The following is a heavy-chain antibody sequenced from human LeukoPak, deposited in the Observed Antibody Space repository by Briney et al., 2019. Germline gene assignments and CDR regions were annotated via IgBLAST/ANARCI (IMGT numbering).Heavy chain of an antibody. CDR2: INQDGSEY. CDR3: AGDRNSDWYSPLDY. CDR1: GFIFSSYW. D-gene: IGHD6-19*01. Sequence: GGSLRLSCGISGFIFSSYWMNWVRQAPGKGLEWVANINQDGSEYYYVDSVKGRFTISRDNSRNTVYMQMDSLRAEDTAIYYCAGDRNSDWYSPLDYWGQGSQVTVSP. J-gene: IGHJ4*02. V-gene: IGHV3-7*03.